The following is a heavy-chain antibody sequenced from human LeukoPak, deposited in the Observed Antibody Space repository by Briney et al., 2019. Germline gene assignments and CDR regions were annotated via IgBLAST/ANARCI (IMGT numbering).Heavy chain of an antibody. CDR2: IYYSGST. V-gene: IGHV4-31*03. J-gene: IGHJ6*02. Sequence: SQTLSLTCTVSGGSISSGGYYWSWIRQHPGKGLEWLGYIYYSGSTYYNPSLKSRVTISVDTSKNQFSLKLSSVTAADTAVYYCARVGRWTRLDIYYYYGMDVWGQGTTVTVSS. D-gene: IGHD3/OR15-3a*01. CDR1: GGSISSGGYY. CDR3: ARVGRWTRLDIYYYYGMDV.